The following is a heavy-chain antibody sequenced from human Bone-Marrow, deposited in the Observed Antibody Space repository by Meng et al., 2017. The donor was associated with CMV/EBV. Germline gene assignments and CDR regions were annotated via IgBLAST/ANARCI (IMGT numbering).Heavy chain of an antibody. D-gene: IGHD6-19*01. Sequence: LQCLHSGPGPVKPSETLSLACTGSGGSRSSVSCYWGWFRQPPGKGLGWIGSIYYSGSTYYNPSLKSRVTISVDTSKNQFSLKLSSVTAADTAVYYCAREGAVDYYFDYWGQGTLVTVSS. CDR2: IYYSGST. J-gene: IGHJ4*02. CDR3: AREGAVDYYFDY. V-gene: IGHV4-39*07. CDR1: GGSRSSVSCY.